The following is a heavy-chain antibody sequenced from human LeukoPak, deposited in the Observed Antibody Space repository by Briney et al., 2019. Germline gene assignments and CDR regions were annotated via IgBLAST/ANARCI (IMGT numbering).Heavy chain of an antibody. CDR3: ATWAKVGVTGFDY. D-gene: IGHD1-26*01. Sequence: SETLSLTCTVSGGSISSYDWSWIRQPPGKGLGWIGYIYYSGSTSYNPSLESRVTILLDKCKKQFSLKLRSVTAADTAVYYWATWAKVGVTGFDYWGQGTLVTVSS. CDR2: IYYSGST. CDR1: GGSISSYD. V-gene: IGHV4-59*01. J-gene: IGHJ4*02.